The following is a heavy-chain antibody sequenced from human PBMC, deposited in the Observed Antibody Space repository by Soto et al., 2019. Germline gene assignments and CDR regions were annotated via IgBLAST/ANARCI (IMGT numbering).Heavy chain of an antibody. D-gene: IGHD5-18*01. Sequence: QVQLVESGGGVVQPGRSLRLSCAASGFTFSSYAMHWVRQAPGKGLEWVAVISYDGSNKYYADSVKGRFTTSRDNSKKTLYLPMNSLRAEDTAVYYSERAPDTAIRDCYFDLWGRSTLLTVCS. J-gene: IGHJ2*01. CDR3: ERAPDTAIRDCYFDL. V-gene: IGHV3-30-3*01. CDR1: GFTFSSYA. CDR2: ISYDGSNK.